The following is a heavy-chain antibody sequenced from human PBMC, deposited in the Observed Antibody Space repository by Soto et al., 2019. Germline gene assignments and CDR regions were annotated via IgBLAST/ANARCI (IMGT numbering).Heavy chain of an antibody. D-gene: IGHD3-22*01. CDR2: IKGDGSST. V-gene: IGHV3-74*01. CDR3: ARDFDYYLSTYFDY. J-gene: IGHJ4*01. CDR1: GFSFRNYW. Sequence: EVQLVESGGGLVQPGGSLRLSCAASGFSFRNYWMHWVRQAPGKGLVWVSRIKGDGSSTTYADSVKGRFTISRDNAKNTLYLQMNSLRAEDTAVYYCARDFDYYLSTYFDYWGHGTLVTVSS.